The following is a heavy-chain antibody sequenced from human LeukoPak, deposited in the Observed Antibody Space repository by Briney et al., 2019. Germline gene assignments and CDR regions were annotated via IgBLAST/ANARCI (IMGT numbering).Heavy chain of an antibody. V-gene: IGHV3-30-3*01. CDR2: ISIDGTKK. Sequence: PGGSLRLSRAVSGFTFSSYGMHWLRQAPGRGREGVAVISIDGTKKYYADSVRGRFTLSRENSKNTLYLQMNSLRADDTAVYYCARDRGATGYYWFDYWGQGTLVTVSS. CDR3: ARDRGATGYYWFDY. J-gene: IGHJ4*02. CDR1: GFTFSSYG. D-gene: IGHD3-9*01.